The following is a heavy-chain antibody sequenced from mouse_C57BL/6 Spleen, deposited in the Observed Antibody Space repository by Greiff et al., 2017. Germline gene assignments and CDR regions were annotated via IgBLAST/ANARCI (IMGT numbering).Heavy chain of an antibody. CDR2: IFPGSGSP. D-gene: IGHD1-1*01. CDR3: ARGIYYYGSSYEGFAY. Sequence: VQLQQSGPELVKPGASVKISCKASGYTFTDYYINWVKQRPGQGLEWIGWIFPGSGSPYYNEKFKGKAPLTVDKSSSAAYMLIGSLTSEDSAVYVCARGIYYYGSSYEGFAYWGQGTLVTVSA. V-gene: IGHV1-75*01. CDR1: GYTFTDYY. J-gene: IGHJ3*01.